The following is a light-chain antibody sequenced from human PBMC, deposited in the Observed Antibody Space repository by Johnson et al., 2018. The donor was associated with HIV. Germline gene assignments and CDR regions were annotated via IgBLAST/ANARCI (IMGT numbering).Light chain of an antibody. CDR2: ENN. CDR3: ATWDSSMTDGGV. CDR1: SSNNGNNY. J-gene: IGLJ1*01. V-gene: IGLV1-51*02. Sequence: QSVLTQPPSVSAAPGHKVTISCSGSSSNNGNNYVSWYQQLPGTAPKLLIYENNKRPSGIPDRFFGSKSGTSATLDITGLQTGDEADYYCATWDSSMTDGGVFGTGTKVTVL.